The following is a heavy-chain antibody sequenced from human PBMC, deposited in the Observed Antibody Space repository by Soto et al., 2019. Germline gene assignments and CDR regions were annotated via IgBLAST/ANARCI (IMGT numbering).Heavy chain of an antibody. CDR3: AKGLSYCSSTSCYDYYYYYGMDV. CDR2: ISYDGSNK. Sequence: QVQLVESGGGVVQPGRSLRLSCAASGFTFSSYGMHWVRQAPGKGLEWGAVISYDGSNKYYADSVKGRFNISRDNSKNKLYLQMNSLRAEDTAVYYCAKGLSYCSSTSCYDYYYYYGMDVWGQGTTVTVSS. J-gene: IGHJ6*02. CDR1: GFTFSSYG. V-gene: IGHV3-30*18. D-gene: IGHD2-2*01.